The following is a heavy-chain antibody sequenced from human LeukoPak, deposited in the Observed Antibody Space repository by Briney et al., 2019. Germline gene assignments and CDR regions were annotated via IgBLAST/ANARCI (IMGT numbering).Heavy chain of an antibody. J-gene: IGHJ4*02. CDR3: AKGRDVVVPAANFDY. CDR1: GFTFSSYA. V-gene: IGHV3-30-3*01. CDR2: ISYDGSNK. Sequence: PGRSLRLSCAASGFTFSSYAMHWVRQAPGKGLEWVAVISYDGSNKYYADSVKGRFTISRDNSKNTLYLQMNSLRAEDTAVYYCAKGRDVVVPAANFDYWGQGTLVTVSS. D-gene: IGHD2-2*01.